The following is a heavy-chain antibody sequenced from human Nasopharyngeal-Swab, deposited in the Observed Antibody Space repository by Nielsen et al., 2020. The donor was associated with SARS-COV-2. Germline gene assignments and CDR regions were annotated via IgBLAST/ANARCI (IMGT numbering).Heavy chain of an antibody. D-gene: IGHD6-19*01. Sequence: SETLSLTCTVSGGSIKSYYGSWVRQPPGKGLEWIGNFFYSGTPNYNPSLKSRVTISVDAPRNQFSLRLNSVTSADTAMYYCARDSSGWHYWGQGTLVTVSS. CDR3: ARDSSGWHY. CDR1: GGSIKSYY. V-gene: IGHV4-59*01. J-gene: IGHJ4*02. CDR2: FFYSGTP.